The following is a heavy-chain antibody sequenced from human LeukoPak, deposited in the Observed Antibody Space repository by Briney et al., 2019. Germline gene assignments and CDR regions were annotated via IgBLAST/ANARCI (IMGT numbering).Heavy chain of an antibody. V-gene: IGHV4-39*01. Sequence: PSEALSLTCTVSGGSISSSSYYWGWIRQPPGKGLEWIGSFYYSGSTYYNPSLKSRVTISVDTSKNQFSLKLSSVTAADTAVYYCASKGATYGSSWYYFDYWGQGTLVTVSS. CDR2: FYYSGST. J-gene: IGHJ4*02. CDR3: ASKGATYGSSWYYFDY. D-gene: IGHD6-13*01. CDR1: GGSISSSSYY.